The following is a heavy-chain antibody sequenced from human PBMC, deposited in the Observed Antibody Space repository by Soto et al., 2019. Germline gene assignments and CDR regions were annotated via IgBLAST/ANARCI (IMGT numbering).Heavy chain of an antibody. V-gene: IGHV4-59*08. D-gene: IGHD3-16*01. CDR2: IYYSGST. Sequence: SETLSLTCTVSGGSISSYYWSWIRQPPGKGLEWIGYIYYSGSTNYNPSLKSRVTISVDTSKNQFSLKLSSVTAADTAVYYCFSGVLFTFLGGFISRFDYGGGGPRVTVPS. CDR3: FSGVLFTFLGGFISRFDY. CDR1: GGSISSYY. J-gene: IGHJ4*02.